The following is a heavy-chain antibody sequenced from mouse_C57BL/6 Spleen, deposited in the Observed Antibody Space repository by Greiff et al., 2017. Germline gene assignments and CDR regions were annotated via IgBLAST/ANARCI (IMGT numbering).Heavy chain of an antibody. D-gene: IGHD1-1*02. CDR1: GYHFTSYW. J-gene: IGHJ3*01. CDR3: ARSDGSYVGFAY. CDR2: IGPNSGGT. V-gene: IGHV1-72*01. Sequence: QVHVKQPGAELVKPGASVKLSCKASGYHFTSYWMHWVKQRPGRGLEWIGRIGPNSGGTKYNEKFKSKATLTVDKPSSTANMQLSSLTSEDSAVYYCARSDGSYVGFAYWGQGTLVTVSA.